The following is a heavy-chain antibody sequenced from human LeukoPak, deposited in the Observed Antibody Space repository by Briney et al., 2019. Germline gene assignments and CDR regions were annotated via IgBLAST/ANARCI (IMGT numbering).Heavy chain of an antibody. J-gene: IGHJ4*02. D-gene: IGHD3-10*01. CDR1: GFTVSSNY. CDR2: IYAGGST. Sequence: QSGGSLRLSCAASGFTVSSNYMSWVRQAPGEGLEWVSVIYAGGSTYYADSVRGRFTISRDNSKNTLYLQMNSLRAEDTAVYYCASLPLYSYGSGSYCEWGQGTLVTVSS. V-gene: IGHV3-66*01. CDR3: ASLPLYSYGSGSYCE.